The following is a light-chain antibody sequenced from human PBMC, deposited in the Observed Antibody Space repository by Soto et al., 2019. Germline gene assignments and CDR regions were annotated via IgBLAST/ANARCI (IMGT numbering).Light chain of an antibody. CDR3: QHYGSPGT. Sequence: ENVLTQCPGSLSFSPGARATLSCRACQSVRNNHLAWYEQKPGQAPRLLNYGATNRATGIPNRFSGSASGTLSTLTSSMQEPDVLAFYYCQHYGSPGTFGRGTKVDIK. CDR1: QSVRNNH. V-gene: IGKV3-20*01. J-gene: IGKJ4*02. CDR2: GAT.